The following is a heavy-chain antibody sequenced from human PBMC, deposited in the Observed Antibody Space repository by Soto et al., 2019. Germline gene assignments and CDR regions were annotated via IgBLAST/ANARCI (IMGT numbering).Heavy chain of an antibody. Sequence: ASVKVSCKASGYTFTSYGISWVRQAPGQGLEWMGWISAYNGNTNYAQKLQGRVTMTTDTSTSTAYMELRSLRSDDTAVYYCARHLPRYCSGGSCYSSDYWGQGTLVTVSS. D-gene: IGHD2-15*01. CDR2: ISAYNGNT. CDR3: ARHLPRYCSGGSCYSSDY. CDR1: GYTFTSYG. J-gene: IGHJ4*02. V-gene: IGHV1-18*01.